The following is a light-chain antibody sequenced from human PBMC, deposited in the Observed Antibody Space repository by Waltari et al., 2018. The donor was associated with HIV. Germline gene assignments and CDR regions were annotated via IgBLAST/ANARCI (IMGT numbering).Light chain of an antibody. CDR3: QSYDRGLSGPV. CDR1: TSNLGAGYD. CDR2: SDT. J-gene: IGLJ2*01. V-gene: IGLV1-40*01. Sequence: QSVLRQPPSVSGAPGQRVTLSCVGSTSNLGAGYDVHWYQHVPGTGPKLLIYSDTKRPSGVPDRFSGSKSGTSGFLAITGLQADDEADYYCQSYDRGLSGPVFGGGTKLTVL.